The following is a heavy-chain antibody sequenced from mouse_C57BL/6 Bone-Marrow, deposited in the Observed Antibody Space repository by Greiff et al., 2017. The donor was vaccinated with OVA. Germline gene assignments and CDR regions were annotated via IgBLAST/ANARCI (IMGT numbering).Heavy chain of an antibody. CDR3: ARRGSLPFAY. V-gene: IGHV1-64*01. CDR2: IHPNSGST. CDR1: GYTFTSYW. J-gene: IGHJ3*01. Sequence: QVQLQQPAAELVKPGASVKLSCKASGYTFTSYWMHWVKQRPGQGLAWIGMIHPNSGSTNYNEKFKSKATVTVDKSSRTAYMQLSSLTSEDTAVYDCARRGSLPFAYWDQGSLVTVAA.